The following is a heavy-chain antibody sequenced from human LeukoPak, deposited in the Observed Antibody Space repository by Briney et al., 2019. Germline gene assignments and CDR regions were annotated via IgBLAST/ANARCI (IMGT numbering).Heavy chain of an antibody. D-gene: IGHD6-13*01. CDR3: ARDVSSWYGMDV. Sequence: GASVKVSCKASGYTFTGYYMHWVRQATGQGLEWMGWMNPNSGNTGYAQKFQGRVTMTRNTSISTAYMELSSLRSEDTAVYYCARDVSSWYGMDVWGQGTTVTVSS. CDR1: GYTFTGYY. J-gene: IGHJ6*02. CDR2: MNPNSGNT. V-gene: IGHV1-8*02.